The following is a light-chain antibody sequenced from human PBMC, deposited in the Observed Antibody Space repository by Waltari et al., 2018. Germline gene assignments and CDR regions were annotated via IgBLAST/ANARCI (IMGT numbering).Light chain of an antibody. CDR3: HQYNNWWT. CDR2: GVS. V-gene: IGKV3D-15*01. Sequence: ETVLTQSPATLSVSPGERVTLSCRASQSVSTTSAWYQQKPVQAPRLLIYGVSTRATGIPGRFSGSGSGTEFTLTINTLQSEDFAVYYCHQYNNWWTFGQGTKVEIK. CDR1: QSVSTT. J-gene: IGKJ1*01.